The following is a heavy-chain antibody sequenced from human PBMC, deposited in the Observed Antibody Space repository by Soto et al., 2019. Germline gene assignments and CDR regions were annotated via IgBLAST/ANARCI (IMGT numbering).Heavy chain of an antibody. D-gene: IGHD3-22*01. CDR3: ARYYDSSGYFDHNWFDT. J-gene: IGHJ5*02. CDR1: GGSISSYY. Sequence: SETLSLTCTVSGGSISSYYWSWIRQPPGKGLEWIGYIYYSGSTNYNPSLKSRVTISVDTSKNQFSLKLSSVTAADTAVYYCARYYDSSGYFDHNWFDTWGQGTLVTVSS. CDR2: IYYSGST. V-gene: IGHV4-59*01.